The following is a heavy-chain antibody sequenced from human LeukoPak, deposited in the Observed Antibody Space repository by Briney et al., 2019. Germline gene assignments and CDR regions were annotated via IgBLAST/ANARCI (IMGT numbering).Heavy chain of an antibody. V-gene: IGHV3-30*02. D-gene: IGHD3-10*01. J-gene: IGHJ4*02. CDR3: AKDYYYGSGSSAFDI. CDR1: GFTFSSYG. Sequence: EGSLRLSCAASGFTFSSYGMHWVRQAPGKGLEWVAFIRYDGSNKYYADSVKGRFTISRDNSKNTLYLQMNSLRAEDTAVYYCAKDYYYGSGSSAFDIWGQGTLVTVSS. CDR2: IRYDGSNK.